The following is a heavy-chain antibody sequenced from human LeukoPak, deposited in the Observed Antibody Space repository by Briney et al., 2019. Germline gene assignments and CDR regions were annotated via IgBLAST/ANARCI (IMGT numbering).Heavy chain of an antibody. CDR2: INPNSGGT. Sequence: ASVKVSCKXSGYTFTGYYMHWVLQAPGQGLEWMGRINPNSGGTNYSQKFQGRVTMTRDPSISTAYMDLSRLRSDDTPVYSYARDQWGGIAAAGTNYWGQGTLVTVSS. J-gene: IGHJ4*02. CDR1: GYTFTGYY. V-gene: IGHV1-2*02. D-gene: IGHD6-13*01. CDR3: ARDQWGGIAAAGTNY.